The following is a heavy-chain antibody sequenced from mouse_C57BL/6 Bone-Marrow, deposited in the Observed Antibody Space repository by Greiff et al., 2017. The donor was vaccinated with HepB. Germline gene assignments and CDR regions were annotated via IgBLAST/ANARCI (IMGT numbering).Heavy chain of an antibody. D-gene: IGHD2-5*01. J-gene: IGHJ3*01. CDR3: TIYSNQAWFAY. Sequence: QVQLQQSGAELVRPGASVTLSCKASGYTFTDYEMHWVKQTPVHGLEWIGAIDPETGGTAYNQKFKGKAILTADKSSSTAYMELRSLTSEDSAFYYCTIYSNQAWFAYWGQVTLVTVSA. V-gene: IGHV1-15*01. CDR2: IDPETGGT. CDR1: GYTFTDYE.